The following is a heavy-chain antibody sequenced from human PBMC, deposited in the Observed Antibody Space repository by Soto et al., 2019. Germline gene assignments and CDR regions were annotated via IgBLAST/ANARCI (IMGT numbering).Heavy chain of an antibody. CDR2: ISGSGGST. V-gene: IGHV3-23*01. J-gene: IGHJ4*02. CDR3: AKGDRTYYYDSSGYYYDY. Sequence: EVQLLESGGGLVQPGGSLRLSCAASGFTFSSYAMSWVRQAPGKGLEWVSAISGSGGSTYYADSVKGRFTISRDNSKNTLYLEMNSLRAEDTGVYYCAKGDRTYYYDSSGYYYDYWGPGTLVTVSS. CDR1: GFTFSSYA. D-gene: IGHD3-22*01.